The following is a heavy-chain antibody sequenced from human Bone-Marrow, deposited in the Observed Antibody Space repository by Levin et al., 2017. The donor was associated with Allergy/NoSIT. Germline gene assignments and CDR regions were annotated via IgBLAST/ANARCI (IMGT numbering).Heavy chain of an antibody. J-gene: IGHJ4*02. D-gene: IGHD3-10*01. CDR2: INPKNGVT. CDR3: ARENFGSGSYYKDY. V-gene: IGHV1-2*02. CDR1: GYTFTGYY. Sequence: GASVKVSCKASGYTFTGYYMYWVRQAPGQGLEWMGWINPKNGVTNYAQKFQGRVTMTRDTSINTAFMELSRLRSDDTAVYYCARENFGSGSYYKDYWGQGTLVTVSS.